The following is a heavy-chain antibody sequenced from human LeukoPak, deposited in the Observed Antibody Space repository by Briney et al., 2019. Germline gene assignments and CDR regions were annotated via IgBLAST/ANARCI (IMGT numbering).Heavy chain of an antibody. V-gene: IGHV4-59*08. D-gene: IGHD6-6*01. Sequence: SETLSLTCTVSGGSISSYYWSWIRQPPGKGLEWIGYIYYSGSTNYNPSLKSRVTISVDTSKKQFSLKLSSVTAADTAVYSCARGYSSSSGRPDYWGQGTLVTVSS. CDR2: IYYSGST. J-gene: IGHJ4*02. CDR3: ARGYSSSSGRPDY. CDR1: GGSISSYY.